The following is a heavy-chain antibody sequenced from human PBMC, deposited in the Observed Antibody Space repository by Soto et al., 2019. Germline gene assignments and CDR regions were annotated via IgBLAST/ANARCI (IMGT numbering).Heavy chain of an antibody. CDR1: GYSFSDYW. J-gene: IGHJ6*02. CDR2: LYPGDSDT. CDR3: ARHGVAAAGVLAYYFGIDV. V-gene: IGHV5-51*01. D-gene: IGHD6-13*01. Sequence: EVQLVQSGAEVKKPGESLKISCKGSGYSFSDYWIGWVRQVPGKGLEWMGILYPGDSDTRYSPSFQGLVTISADKSTNTAYLQWSSRKASDTAIYYCARHGVAAAGVLAYYFGIDVWGQGTTVTISS.